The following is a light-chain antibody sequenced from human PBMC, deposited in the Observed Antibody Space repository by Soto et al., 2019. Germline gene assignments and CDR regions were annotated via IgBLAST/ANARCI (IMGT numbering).Light chain of an antibody. CDR3: QQYNIWPYT. CDR2: GAS. J-gene: IGKJ2*01. CDR1: QSVSSN. V-gene: IGKV3-15*01. Sequence: EIVMTQSPATLSVSPGERATLSCRASQSVSSNLAWYQQKPGQAPRLLIYGASTRGTGIPARFSGSGSGTEFALTISSLQSEDFAVYHCQQYNIWPYTFGQGTKLDIK.